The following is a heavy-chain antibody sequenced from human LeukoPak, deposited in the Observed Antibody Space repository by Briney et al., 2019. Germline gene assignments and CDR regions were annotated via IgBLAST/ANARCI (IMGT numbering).Heavy chain of an antibody. CDR3: ARVKQQLVRLLGRDTTYYYYYYMDV. V-gene: IGHV3-74*01. CDR1: GFTFSSYW. CDR2: INSDGSST. J-gene: IGHJ6*03. Sequence: TGGSLRLSCAASGFTFSSYWMHWVRQAPGKGLVWVSRINSDGSSTSYADSVKGRFTISRDNAKNSLFLQMNSLRAEDTAVYFCARVKQQLVRLLGRDTTYYYYYYMDVWGKGTTVTVSS. D-gene: IGHD6-13*01.